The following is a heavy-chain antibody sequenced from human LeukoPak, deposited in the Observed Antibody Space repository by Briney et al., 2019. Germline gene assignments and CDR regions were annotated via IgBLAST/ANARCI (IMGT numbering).Heavy chain of an antibody. Sequence: GGSLRLSCAASGFTFSDYYMSWIRQAPGKGLEWVSSISGSGGSTYYADSVKGRFTISRDNSNNTLYLQLDSLRAEDTAVYYCATRAAGSGTYDFDYWGQGTLVTVSS. CDR3: ATRAAGSGTYDFDY. CDR1: GFTFSDYY. V-gene: IGHV3-23*01. D-gene: IGHD3-10*01. J-gene: IGHJ4*02. CDR2: ISGSGGST.